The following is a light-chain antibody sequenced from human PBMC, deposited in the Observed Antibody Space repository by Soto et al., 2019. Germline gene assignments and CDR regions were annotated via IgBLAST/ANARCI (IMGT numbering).Light chain of an antibody. CDR2: EDN. V-gene: IGLV6-57*02. CDR1: SGSIASNY. J-gene: IGLJ2*01. CDR3: QSYDSNNHEV. Sequence: NFMLTQPHSVSASPGKTVTISCTGSSGSIASNYVQWYQQRPGSAPTTVIYEDNQRPSGVPDRFSGSIDSSSNSASLTISGLKTEDEAEYYCQSYDSNNHEVFGGGTKLTVL.